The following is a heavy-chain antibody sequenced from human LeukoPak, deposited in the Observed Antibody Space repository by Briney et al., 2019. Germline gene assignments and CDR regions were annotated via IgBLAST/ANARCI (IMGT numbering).Heavy chain of an antibody. D-gene: IGHD6-6*01. CDR1: GGSISSYY. J-gene: IGHJ5*02. CDR3: ARTYSSSSYWFDP. V-gene: IGHV4-59*08. Sequence: SETLSLTCTVSGGSISSYYWSWIRQPPGKGLEWIGHIYYSGSTNYNPSLKSRVTISVDTSKNQFSLKLSSVTAADTAVYYCARTYSSSSYWFDPWGQGTLVTVSS. CDR2: IYYSGST.